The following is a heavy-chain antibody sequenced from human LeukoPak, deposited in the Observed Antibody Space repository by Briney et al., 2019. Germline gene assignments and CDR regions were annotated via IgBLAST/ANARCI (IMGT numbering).Heavy chain of an antibody. D-gene: IGHD2-15*01. J-gene: IGHJ6*03. Sequence: GGSLRLSCAASGFTFSSYAMHWVRQAPGKGLEWVAVISYDGSNKYYADSVKGRFTISRDNAKNSLYLQMNSLRAEDTAVYYCARVSQGSGYCSGGSCFQYYYYYYMDVWGKGTTVTVSS. CDR3: ARVSQGSGYCSGGSCFQYYYYYYMDV. V-gene: IGHV3-30*04. CDR1: GFTFSSYA. CDR2: ISYDGSNK.